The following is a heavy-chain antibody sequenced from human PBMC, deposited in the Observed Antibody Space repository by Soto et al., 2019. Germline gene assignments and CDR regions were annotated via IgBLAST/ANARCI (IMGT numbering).Heavy chain of an antibody. CDR3: ARDFGSTWYNPLDY. D-gene: IGHD6-13*01. Sequence: GGSLRLSCAASGFTFSTYGMHWVRQAPGKGLEWVAFIWYDGSNKHYADSAKGRFTISRDNSKNTLYLQMNNLRAEDTAVYYCARDFGSTWYNPLDYWGQGTLVTVSS. CDR1: GFTFSTYG. J-gene: IGHJ4*02. V-gene: IGHV3-33*01. CDR2: IWYDGSNK.